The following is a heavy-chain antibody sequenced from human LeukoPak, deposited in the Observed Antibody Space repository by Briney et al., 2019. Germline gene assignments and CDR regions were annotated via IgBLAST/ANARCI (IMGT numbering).Heavy chain of an antibody. CDR3: ARARGYYYDSSGPDAFDI. V-gene: IGHV3-30*02. J-gene: IGHJ3*02. Sequence: GGSLRLSCAASGFTFSSYGMHWVRQAPGKGLEWVAFTRYDGSNKYYADSVKGRFTISRDNSKNTLYLQMNSLRAEDTAVYYCARARGYYYDSSGPDAFDIWGQGTMVTVSS. CDR2: TRYDGSNK. CDR1: GFTFSSYG. D-gene: IGHD3-22*01.